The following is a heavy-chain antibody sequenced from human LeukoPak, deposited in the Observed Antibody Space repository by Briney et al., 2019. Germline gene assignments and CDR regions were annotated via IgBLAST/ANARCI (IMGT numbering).Heavy chain of an antibody. CDR2: IRYDGSDE. CDR1: GFTFSNYG. D-gene: IGHD6-19*01. Sequence: GGSLRLSCAASGFTFSNYGIHWVRQAPGKGLEWVAFIRYDGSDEYYAESVKGRFTISRDNSKNTLHLQMNSLRDEDRAVYYCAKSIPVAGLGGGRIFDYWGQGTLVTVSS. CDR3: AKSIPVAGLGGGRIFDY. J-gene: IGHJ4*02. V-gene: IGHV3-30*02.